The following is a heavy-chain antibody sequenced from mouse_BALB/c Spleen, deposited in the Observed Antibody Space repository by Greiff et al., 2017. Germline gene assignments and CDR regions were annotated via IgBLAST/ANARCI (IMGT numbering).Heavy chain of an antibody. V-gene: IGHV7-1*02. CDR1: GFTFSDFY. CDR2: SRNKANDYTT. J-gene: IGHJ4*01. CDR3: ARDSYCYGSSDGAMDY. Sequence: EVNVVESGGGLVQPGGSLRLSCATSGFTFSDFYMEWVRQPPGKRLEWIAASRNKANDYTTEYSASVKGRFIVSRDTSQSILYLQMNALRAEDTAMYYGARDSYCYGSSDGAMDYWGQGTSVTVSA. D-gene: IGHD1-1*01.